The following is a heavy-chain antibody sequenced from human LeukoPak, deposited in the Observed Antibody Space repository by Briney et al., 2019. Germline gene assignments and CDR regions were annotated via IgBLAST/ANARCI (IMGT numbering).Heavy chain of an antibody. D-gene: IGHD3-3*01. Sequence: GGSLRLSCAASGFTFSGYWMHWVRQAPGKGLEWVARINERGSVISYADSVRGRFTISRDNSKNTLYLQMNSLRAEDTAVYYCARDHYDFWSGYVHWGQGTLVTVSS. CDR2: INERGSVI. J-gene: IGHJ4*02. V-gene: IGHV3-74*01. CDR3: ARDHYDFWSGYVH. CDR1: GFTFSGYW.